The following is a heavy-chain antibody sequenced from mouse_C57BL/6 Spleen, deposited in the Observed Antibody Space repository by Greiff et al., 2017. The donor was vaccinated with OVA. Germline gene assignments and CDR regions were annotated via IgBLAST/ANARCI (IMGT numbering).Heavy chain of an antibody. Sequence: VQLQQPGAELVRPGSSVKLSCKASGYTFTSYWMHWVKQRPIQGLEWIGNIDPSDSETHYNQKFKDKATLTVDKSSSTAYMQLSSLTSEDSAVYYCAREGYSNPWEAMDYWGQGTSVTVSS. CDR1: GYTFTSYW. J-gene: IGHJ4*01. V-gene: IGHV1-52*01. CDR3: AREGYSNPWEAMDY. CDR2: IDPSDSET. D-gene: IGHD2-5*01.